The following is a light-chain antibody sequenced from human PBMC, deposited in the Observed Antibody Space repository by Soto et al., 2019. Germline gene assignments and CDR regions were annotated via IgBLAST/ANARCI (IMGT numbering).Light chain of an antibody. CDR2: GVY. Sequence: EMVLTQSPGTLSLSLGERATLSCRASQSLRTNSLAWYQQKPGQAPRLLISGVYSRAAGIPDRFSGSGSGTDFTLTISRLEPEDFAMYYCQQYGYLVTFGGGTKVDIK. CDR1: QSLRTNS. V-gene: IGKV3-20*01. CDR3: QQYGYLVT. J-gene: IGKJ4*01.